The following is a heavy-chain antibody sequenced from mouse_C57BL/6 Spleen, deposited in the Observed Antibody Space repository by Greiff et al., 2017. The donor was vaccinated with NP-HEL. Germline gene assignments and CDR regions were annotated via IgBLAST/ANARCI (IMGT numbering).Heavy chain of an antibody. Sequence: EVQLVESGGDLVKPGGSLKLSCAASGFTFSSYGMSWVRQTPDKRLEWVATISSGGSYTYYPDSVKGRFTISRDNAKNTLYLQMSSLKSEDTAMYYCARERDGPCFAYWGQGTLVTVSA. CDR2: ISSGGSYT. D-gene: IGHD2-3*01. V-gene: IGHV5-6*01. J-gene: IGHJ3*01. CDR3: ARERDGPCFAY. CDR1: GFTFSSYG.